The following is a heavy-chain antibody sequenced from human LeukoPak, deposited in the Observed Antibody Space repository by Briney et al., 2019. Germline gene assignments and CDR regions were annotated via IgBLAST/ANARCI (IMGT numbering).Heavy chain of an antibody. V-gene: IGHV1-18*01. CDR2: ISAYNGNT. D-gene: IGHD5-18*01. J-gene: IGHJ4*02. CDR1: GYTFTSYG. CDR3: ATAMTAMVTYYFDY. Sequence: ASVKVSCKASGYTFTSYGISWVRQAPGQGLEWMGWISAYNGNTNYAQKFQGRVTMTEDTSTDTAYMELSSLRSEDTAVYYCATAMTAMVTYYFDYWGQGTLVTVSS.